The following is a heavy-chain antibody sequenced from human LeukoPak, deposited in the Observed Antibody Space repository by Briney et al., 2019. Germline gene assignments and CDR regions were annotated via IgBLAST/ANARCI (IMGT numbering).Heavy chain of an antibody. CDR3: ARDPVVVAATYFDY. D-gene: IGHD2-15*01. J-gene: IGHJ4*02. Sequence: SETLSLTCTVSGGSISSYYWSWIRQPPGKGLEWIGYIYYSGSTNYNPSLKSRVTISVDTSKNQFSLKLSSVTAADTAVYYCARDPVVVAATYFDYWGQGTLVTVSS. V-gene: IGHV4-59*12. CDR2: IYYSGST. CDR1: GGSISSYY.